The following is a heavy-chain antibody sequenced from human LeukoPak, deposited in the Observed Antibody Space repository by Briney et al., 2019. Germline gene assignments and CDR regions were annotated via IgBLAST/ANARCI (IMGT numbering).Heavy chain of an antibody. CDR3: ATAVEMATIYIGGNFDY. J-gene: IGHJ4*02. D-gene: IGHD5-24*01. CDR1: GGSFSGYY. Sequence: SETLSLTCAVYGGSFSGYYWSWIRQPPGKGLEWIGEINHSGSTNYNPSLKSRVTISVDTSKNQFSLKLSSVTAADTAVYYCATAVEMATIYIGGNFDYWGQGTLVTVSS. V-gene: IGHV4-34*01. CDR2: INHSGST.